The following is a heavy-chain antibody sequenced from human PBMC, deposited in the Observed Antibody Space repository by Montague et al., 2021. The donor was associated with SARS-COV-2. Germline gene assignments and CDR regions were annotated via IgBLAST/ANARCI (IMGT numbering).Heavy chain of an antibody. D-gene: IGHD1-26*01. CDR1: GFIFDDYA. J-gene: IGHJ2*01. CDR3: AKDARKWELLPSYWYFDL. Sequence: LRLSLAASGFIFDDYAMHWVRQAPGKGLEWVSGITWKSGRIAYADSVKGRFTVSRDNAKNSLYLQMNSLRAEDTALYYCAKDARKWELLPSYWYFDLWGRGTLVTVSS. CDR2: ITWKSGRI. V-gene: IGHV3-9*01.